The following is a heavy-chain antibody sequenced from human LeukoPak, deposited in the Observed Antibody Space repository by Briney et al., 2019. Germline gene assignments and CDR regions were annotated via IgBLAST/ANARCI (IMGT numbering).Heavy chain of an antibody. CDR1: GGTFSSYA. CDR2: IIPIFGTA. CDR3: ANGIAVAGKFSNWFDP. D-gene: IGHD6-19*01. Sequence: SVKVSCKASGGTFSSYAISWVRQAPGQGLEWMGGIIPIFGTANYAQKFQGRVTITTDESTSTAYMELSSLRSEDTAVYYCANGIAVAGKFSNWFDPWGQGTLVTVSS. J-gene: IGHJ5*02. V-gene: IGHV1-69*05.